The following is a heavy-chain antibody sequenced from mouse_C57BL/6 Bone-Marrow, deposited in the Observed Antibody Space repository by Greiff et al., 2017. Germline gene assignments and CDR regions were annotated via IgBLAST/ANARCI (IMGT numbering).Heavy chain of an antibody. CDR2: IYPGNSDT. Sequence: VQLQQSGTVLARPGASVKMSCKTSGYTFTSYWMHWVKQRPGQGLGWIGAIYPGNSDTSYNQKFKGKAKLTAVTSASTAYMELSSLTNEDSAVYYCTHYGSSFYWYFDVWGTGTTVTVSS. J-gene: IGHJ1*03. D-gene: IGHD1-1*01. CDR3: THYGSSFYWYFDV. CDR1: GYTFTSYW. V-gene: IGHV1-5*01.